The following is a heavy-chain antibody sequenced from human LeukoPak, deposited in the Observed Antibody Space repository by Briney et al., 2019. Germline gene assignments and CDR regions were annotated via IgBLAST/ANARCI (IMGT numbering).Heavy chain of an antibody. Sequence: ESLKISCKGSGYSFTSYWIGWVRQMPRKGLVWMGIISPGDSDTRYSPSFQGQVTISADKSISTAYLQWSSLKAADTAMYCGARQSSGYRNAFDIWGQGTMVTVSS. CDR2: ISPGDSDT. D-gene: IGHD3-22*01. CDR1: GYSFTSYW. CDR3: ARQSSGYRNAFDI. V-gene: IGHV5-51*01. J-gene: IGHJ3*02.